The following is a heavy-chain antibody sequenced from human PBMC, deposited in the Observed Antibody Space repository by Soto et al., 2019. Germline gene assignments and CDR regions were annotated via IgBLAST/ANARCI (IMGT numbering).Heavy chain of an antibody. D-gene: IGHD6-19*01. J-gene: IGHJ4*02. V-gene: IGHV1-18*04. Sequence: QVHLVQSGTEVKKPGASVKVSCRASGYTFTSYGISWVRQAPGQGLEWMGWISAHNGNTNYAQKFQGRVTMTTNTSTSTAYMGLRSLRSDDTAVYYCARVPAIRSGWYLDPQGGTLDYWGQGTLVTVSS. CDR1: GYTFTSYG. CDR3: ARVPAIRSGWYLDPQGGTLDY. CDR2: ISAHNGNT.